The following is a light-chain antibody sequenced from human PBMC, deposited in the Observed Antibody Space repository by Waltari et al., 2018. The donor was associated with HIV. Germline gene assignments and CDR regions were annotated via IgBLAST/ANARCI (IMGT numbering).Light chain of an antibody. V-gene: IGLV2-8*01. Sequence: QSALTQPPSASGSPGQSVTISCTGTSSDVGAYNYVCWHQQYPGKAPKLMIYEVSKRPSGVPDRFSGSKSGNTASLTVSGLQAEDEADYYCSSYAGSNIWVFGGGTKLTVL. CDR2: EVS. CDR3: SSYAGSNIWV. CDR1: SSDVGAYNY. J-gene: IGLJ3*02.